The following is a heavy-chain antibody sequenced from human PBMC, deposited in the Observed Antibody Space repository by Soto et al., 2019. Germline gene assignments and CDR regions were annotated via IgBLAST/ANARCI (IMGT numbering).Heavy chain of an antibody. CDR2: IYYSGST. CDR1: GGSISSYY. Sequence: PSETVSLTCTVSGGSISSYYWSWIRQPPGKGLEWIGYIYYSGSTNYNPSLKSRVTISVDTSKNQFSLKLSSVTAADTAVYYCARVEAGFWSGYSTSAAFWFDPWGQGTLVTVSS. J-gene: IGHJ5*02. V-gene: IGHV4-59*01. D-gene: IGHD3-3*01. CDR3: ARVEAGFWSGYSTSAAFWFDP.